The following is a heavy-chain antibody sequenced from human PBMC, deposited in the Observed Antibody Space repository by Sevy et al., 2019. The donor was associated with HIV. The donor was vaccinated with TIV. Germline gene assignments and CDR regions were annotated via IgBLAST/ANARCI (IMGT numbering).Heavy chain of an antibody. J-gene: IGHJ3*02. CDR1: GFTFSSYA. V-gene: IGHV3-30-3*01. Sequence: GGSLRLSCAASGFTFSSYAMHWVRQAPGKGLEWVAVISYDGSNKYYADSVKGRFTISGDNSKNTPYLQMNSLRAEDTAVYYCARDSLMVRGVTAGAFDIWGQGTMVTVSS. CDR2: ISYDGSNK. CDR3: ARDSLMVRGVTAGAFDI. D-gene: IGHD3-10*01.